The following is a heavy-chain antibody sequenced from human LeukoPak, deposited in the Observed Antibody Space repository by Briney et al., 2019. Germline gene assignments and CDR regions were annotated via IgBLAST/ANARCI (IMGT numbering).Heavy chain of an antibody. Sequence: GGSLRLSCAASGFTFSNVWMTWVGHAPGKGPERVGRIKTRTDGETRDYAAPVTGRFTISRDDSKNMLYLQMDSLKTEDTAVYFCTTYYYVGYFDNWGQGTLVTVSS. D-gene: IGHD3-10*02. V-gene: IGHV3-15*01. CDR1: GFTFSNVW. CDR3: TTYYYVGYFDN. CDR2: IKTRTDGETR. J-gene: IGHJ4*02.